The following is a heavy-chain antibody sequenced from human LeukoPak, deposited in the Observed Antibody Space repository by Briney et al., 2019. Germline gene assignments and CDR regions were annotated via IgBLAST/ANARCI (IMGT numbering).Heavy chain of an antibody. Sequence: GSLRLSCAASGFTFSTYGLHWVRQAPGKGLDWVALIWYDGSNKYYADSVKGRFTISRDNSKNTLYLQMNSLRAEDTAVYYCAREKQKYSSGWYCLDYWGQGTLVTVSS. V-gene: IGHV3-33*01. CDR2: IWYDGSNK. CDR1: GFTFSTYG. D-gene: IGHD6-19*01. J-gene: IGHJ4*02. CDR3: AREKQKYSSGWYCLDY.